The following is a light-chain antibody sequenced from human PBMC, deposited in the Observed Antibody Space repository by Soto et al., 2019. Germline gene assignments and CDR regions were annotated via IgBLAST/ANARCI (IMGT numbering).Light chain of an antibody. CDR3: QQYNSYSYT. Sequence: DIQMTQSPSTLSAFVGDRVTITCRASQSISSWLAWYQQKPGKAPKLLIYKASSLESGVPSRFGGSGSGTEFTLTISSLQPDDFGTYYCQQYNSYSYTFGQGTKLEIK. CDR1: QSISSW. V-gene: IGKV1-5*03. J-gene: IGKJ2*01. CDR2: KAS.